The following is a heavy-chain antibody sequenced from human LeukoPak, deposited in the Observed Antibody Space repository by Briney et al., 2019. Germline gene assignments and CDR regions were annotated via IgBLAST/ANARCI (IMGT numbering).Heavy chain of an antibody. J-gene: IGHJ1*01. CDR2: IRYDGSNK. CDR3: ARTIAAAGGDAEYFQH. V-gene: IGHV3-30*02. Sequence: PGGSLRLSCAASGFTFSSYGMHWVRQAPGKGLEWVAFIRYDGSNKYYADSVKGRFTISRDNSKNTLYLQMNSLRAEDTAVYYCARTIAAAGGDAEYFQHWGQGTLVTVSS. D-gene: IGHD6-13*01. CDR1: GFTFSSYG.